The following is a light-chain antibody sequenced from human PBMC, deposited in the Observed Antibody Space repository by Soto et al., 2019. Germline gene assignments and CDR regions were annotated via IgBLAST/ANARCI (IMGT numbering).Light chain of an antibody. CDR2: EVS. Sequence: QSALTQPASVSGSPGQSITISCTGTSSDVGGYNYVSWYQQHPGKAPKLMIYEVSNRPSGVSNRFSGSKSGNTASLTISGLQPEDESDYYCSSYTSSSTLEGVVFGGGTKLTVL. CDR3: SSYTSSSTLEGVV. CDR1: SSDVGGYNY. V-gene: IGLV2-14*01. J-gene: IGLJ2*01.